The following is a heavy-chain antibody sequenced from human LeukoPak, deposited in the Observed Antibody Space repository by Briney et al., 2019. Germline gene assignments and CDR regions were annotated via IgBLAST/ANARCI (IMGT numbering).Heavy chain of an antibody. D-gene: IGHD6-19*01. Sequence: ASVKVSCKASGYTFTSYYMHWVRQAPGQGLEWMGIINSSGGSTSYAQKFQGRVTMTEDTSTDTAYMELSSLRSEDTAVYYCATDHRGQWVYWGQGTLVTVSS. CDR2: INSSGGST. V-gene: IGHV1-46*01. CDR3: ATDHRGQWVY. CDR1: GYTFTSYY. J-gene: IGHJ4*02.